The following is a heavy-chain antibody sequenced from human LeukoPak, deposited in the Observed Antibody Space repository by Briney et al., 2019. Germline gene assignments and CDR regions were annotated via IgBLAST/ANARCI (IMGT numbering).Heavy chain of an antibody. V-gene: IGHV3-23*01. Sequence: GGSLRLSCAASGFIFSNYAMSWVRQVPGRGLEWVSTISSRGDSTYVADSVKGRFTISRDNSKNSLYLQMNTVTAEDTAVYYCVKGPRPDITVAHTVENWGQGTLVTVSS. J-gene: IGHJ4*02. CDR3: VKGPRPDITVAHTVEN. D-gene: IGHD6-19*01. CDR2: ISSRGDST. CDR1: GFIFSNYA.